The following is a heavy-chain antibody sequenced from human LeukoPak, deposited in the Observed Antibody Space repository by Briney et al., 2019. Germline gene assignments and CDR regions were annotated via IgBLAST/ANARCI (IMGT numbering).Heavy chain of an antibody. V-gene: IGHV3-23*01. Sequence: GGSLRLSCAVSGFIFNSYAMSWVRQAPGKGLEWVSSISASGGITYHADSVKGRFTISRDNSKNALHLQMNSLRADDTALYYCAKGALAAAGSGFGYWGQGTLVTVSS. CDR2: ISASGGIT. CDR1: GFIFNSYA. D-gene: IGHD6-13*01. J-gene: IGHJ4*02. CDR3: AKGALAAAGSGFGY.